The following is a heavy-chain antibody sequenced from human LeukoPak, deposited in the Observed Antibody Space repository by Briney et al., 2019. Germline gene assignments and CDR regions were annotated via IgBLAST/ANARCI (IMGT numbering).Heavy chain of an antibody. J-gene: IGHJ4*02. CDR3: ARGWALDYYDSSGYYLDY. D-gene: IGHD3-22*01. V-gene: IGHV4-59*01. CDR2: IYYSGST. Sequence: SETLSLTCTVSGSSISRYYWSWIRQPPGKGLEWIGYIYYSGSTNYNPSLKSRVTISVDTSKNQFSLKLSSVTAADTAVYYCARGWALDYYDSSGYYLDYWGQGTLVTVSS. CDR1: GSSISRYY.